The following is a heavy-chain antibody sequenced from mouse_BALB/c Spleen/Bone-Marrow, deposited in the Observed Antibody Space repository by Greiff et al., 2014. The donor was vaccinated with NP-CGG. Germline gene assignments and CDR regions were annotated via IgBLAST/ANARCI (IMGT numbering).Heavy chain of an antibody. V-gene: IGHV4-1*02. Sequence: VQLKQSGGGLVQPGGSLKLSCAASGFDFSRYWMSWVRQAPGKGLEWIGEINPDSSTINYTPSLKDKFIISGDNAKNTLYLQMSKVRSEDTALYYCARLGNYGWFAYWGQGTLVTVSA. J-gene: IGHJ3*01. CDR1: GFDFSRYW. CDR2: INPDSSTI. CDR3: ARLGNYGWFAY. D-gene: IGHD2-1*01.